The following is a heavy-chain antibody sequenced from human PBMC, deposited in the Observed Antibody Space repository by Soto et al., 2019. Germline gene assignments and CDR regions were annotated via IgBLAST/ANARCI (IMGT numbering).Heavy chain of an antibody. CDR3: AHTTYDYDSSGYTLDY. D-gene: IGHD3-22*01. V-gene: IGHV2-5*02. J-gene: IGHJ4*02. CDR2: IYWDDDK. CDR1: GFSLSTSGVG. Sequence: QITLKESGPTLVKPTQTLTLTCTFSGFSLSTSGVGVGWIRQPPGKALEWLALIYWDDDKRYSPSLKSRLNITKDTSKNQVVLTMTNMDPVDTATYYCAHTTYDYDSSGYTLDYWGQGTLVTVSS.